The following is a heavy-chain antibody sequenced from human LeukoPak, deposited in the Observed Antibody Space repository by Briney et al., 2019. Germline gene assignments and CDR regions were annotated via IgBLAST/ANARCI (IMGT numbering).Heavy chain of an antibody. CDR1: GFTFDDYG. CDR2: ISWNSGSI. V-gene: IGHV3-9*01. CDR3: AKAPRGNDDYFDY. Sequence: GGSLRLSCTASGFTFDDYGMHWVRQAPGKGLAWVSGISWNSGSIGYADSVEGRFTISRDNAKNSLYLQMNSLRAKDTALYYCAKAPRGNDDYFDYWGQGTLVTVSS. D-gene: IGHD3-16*01. J-gene: IGHJ4*02.